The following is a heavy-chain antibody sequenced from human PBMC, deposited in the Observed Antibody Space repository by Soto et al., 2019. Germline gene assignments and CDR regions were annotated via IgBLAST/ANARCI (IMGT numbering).Heavy chain of an antibody. D-gene: IGHD3-10*01. CDR3: AKVRSSYGSGRNLDAFDI. CDR2: IGGSGRTT. Sequence: EVQLLESGGGLVQPGGSLRLSCEASGFTFSNCGMTWVRQAPGKGLEWVSGIGGSGRTTYYADSVKGRFTISRDNSKSTMYVQMNSLRAEDTAMYYCAKVRSSYGSGRNLDAFDIGGKGTMVTVSS. V-gene: IGHV3-23*01. J-gene: IGHJ3*02. CDR1: GFTFSNCG.